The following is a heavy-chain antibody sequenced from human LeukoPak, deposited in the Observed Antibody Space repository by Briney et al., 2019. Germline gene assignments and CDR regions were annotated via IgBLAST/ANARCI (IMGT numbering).Heavy chain of an antibody. CDR1: GFTFSSSD. Sequence: GGSLRLSCAASGFTFSSSDIHWVRQAPGKGLEWVAFISYDGSDKYYAESVKGRFTVSRDNSRHTLYLQMNSLRVEDTAVYYCAKDRGWCFEYWGQGTLVTVSS. J-gene: IGHJ4*02. D-gene: IGHD6-19*01. CDR3: AKDRGWCFEY. V-gene: IGHV3-30*18. CDR2: ISYDGSDK.